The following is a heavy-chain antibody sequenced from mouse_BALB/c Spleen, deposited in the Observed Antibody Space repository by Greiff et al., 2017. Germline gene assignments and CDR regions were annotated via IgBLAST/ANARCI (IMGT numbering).Heavy chain of an antibody. D-gene: IGHD1-1*01. J-gene: IGHJ4*01. V-gene: IGHV1-55*01. Sequence: QVQLQQPGAELVKPGTSVKLSCKASGYNFTSYWINWVKLRPGQGLEWIGDIYPGSGSTNYNEKFKSKATLTVDTSSSTAYMQLSSLASEDSALYYCARGLLLRSMDYWGQGTSVTVSS. CDR3: ARGLLLRSMDY. CDR2: IYPGSGST. CDR1: GYNFTSYW.